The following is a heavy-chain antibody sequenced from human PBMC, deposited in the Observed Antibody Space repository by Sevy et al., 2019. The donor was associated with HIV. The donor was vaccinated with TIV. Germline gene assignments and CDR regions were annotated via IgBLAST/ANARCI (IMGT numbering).Heavy chain of an antibody. CDR1: GFTFDTFW. J-gene: IGHJ4*02. CDR3: AKFSPPSDGSGSFDY. CDR2: ISGSGGST. Sequence: GGSLKLSCAASGFTFDTFWMGWVRQAPGKGLEWVSAISGSGGSTFYADSVKGRFTISRDNSKNTLYLQMNSLRAEDTAVYYCAKFSPPSDGSGSFDYWGQGTLVTVSS. D-gene: IGHD3-10*01. V-gene: IGHV3-23*01.